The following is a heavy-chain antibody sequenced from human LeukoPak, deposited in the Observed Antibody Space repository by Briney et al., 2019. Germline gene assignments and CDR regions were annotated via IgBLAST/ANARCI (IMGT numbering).Heavy chain of an antibody. CDR1: GATFSNYA. D-gene: IGHD4-11*01. Sequence: SVKVSCKASGATFSNYAFSWVRQAPGQGPEWMGGIIPIFGTVKYAQKFQGRVTITADESTSTAYMELRSLRSEDTAVYFCASPHFSDYSNLMEVWYFHYWGQGTLVTVSS. CDR3: ASPHFSDYSNLMEVWYFHY. CDR2: IIPIFGTV. J-gene: IGHJ4*02. V-gene: IGHV1-69*13.